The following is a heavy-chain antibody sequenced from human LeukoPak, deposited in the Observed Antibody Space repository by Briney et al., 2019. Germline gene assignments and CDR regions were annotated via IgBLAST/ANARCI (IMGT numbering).Heavy chain of an antibody. J-gene: IGHJ4*02. CDR3: ARRHTYYYDSSGYYVLGDYFDY. CDR2: INHSGST. V-gene: IGHV4-34*01. D-gene: IGHD3-22*01. CDR1: GGSFSGYY. Sequence: NASETLSLTCAVYGGSFSGYYWSWIRKPPGKGLKWIGEINHSGSTNYNRSLKSRVTISVDTSKNQFSLKLSSVTAADTAVYYCARRHTYYYDSSGYYVLGDYFDYWGQGTLVTVSS.